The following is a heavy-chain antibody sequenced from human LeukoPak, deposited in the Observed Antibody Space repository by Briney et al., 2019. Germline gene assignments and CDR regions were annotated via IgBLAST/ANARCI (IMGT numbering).Heavy chain of an antibody. CDR1: GFTFSSYG. Sequence: GGSLRLSCAASGFTFSSYGMHWVRQAPGKGLEWVAVISYDGSNKYYADSVKGRFTISRDNSKNTLYLQMNSLRAEDTAVYYCARVFSYDFWSGYYYYFDYWGQGTLVTVSS. CDR3: ARVFSYDFWSGYYYYFDY. CDR2: ISYDGSNK. J-gene: IGHJ4*02. V-gene: IGHV3-30*03. D-gene: IGHD3-3*01.